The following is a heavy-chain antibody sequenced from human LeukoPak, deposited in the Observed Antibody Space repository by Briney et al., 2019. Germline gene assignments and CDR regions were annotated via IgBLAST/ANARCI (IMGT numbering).Heavy chain of an antibody. CDR2: ISGSSNTI. J-gene: IGHJ4*02. CDR3: ARDQWLDY. Sequence: PGGSLRLSCAASGFTFSGYIMNWVRQAPGKGLEWVSFISGSSNTIYCADSVKGRFTVSRDNARNSLYLQMNSLRAEDTAVYYCARDQWLDYWGQGTLVTVSS. V-gene: IGHV3-48*01. D-gene: IGHD6-19*01. CDR1: GFTFSGYI.